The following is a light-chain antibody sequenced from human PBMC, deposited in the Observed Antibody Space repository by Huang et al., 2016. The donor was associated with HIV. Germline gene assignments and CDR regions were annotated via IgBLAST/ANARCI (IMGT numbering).Light chain of an antibody. V-gene: IGKV3-11*01. Sequence: IVLTQTPASLSLSAGESATLSCRASQSVSHYLAWYQHKPGQPPRLRIYGASRRATDIPARVNGSGSGTDFTLTISSLEAEDSALYYCQESDTWPRLTLGGGTKVEIK. CDR3: QESDTWPRLT. CDR2: GAS. CDR1: QSVSHY. J-gene: IGKJ4*01.